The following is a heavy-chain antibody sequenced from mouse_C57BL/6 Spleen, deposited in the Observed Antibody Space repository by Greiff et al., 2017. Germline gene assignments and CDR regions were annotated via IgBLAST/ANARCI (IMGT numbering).Heavy chain of an antibody. D-gene: IGHD1-1*01. CDR1: GFTITDYY. V-gene: IGHV14-1*01. Sequence: VQLQQSGAELVRPGASVKLSCTASGFTITDYYMDWVKQRPEQGLEWIGRIYPSDGDTEYAPKFQGKATMTADTSSNTAYLQLSSLTSEDTAVYYCTTPHYYGSSYVVWYFDVWGTGTTVTVSA. CDR3: TTPHYYGSSYVVWYFDV. J-gene: IGHJ1*03. CDR2: IYPSDGDT.